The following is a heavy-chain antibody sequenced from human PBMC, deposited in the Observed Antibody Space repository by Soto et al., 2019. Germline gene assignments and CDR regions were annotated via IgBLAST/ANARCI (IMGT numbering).Heavy chain of an antibody. CDR3: AHRREQWGGFDY. CDR1: GFSLSTSGVG. J-gene: IGHJ4*02. D-gene: IGHD6-19*01. Sequence: QITLKESGPTLVKPTQTLTLTCTFSGFSLSTSGVGVGWIRQPPGKALEWLALIYWDDDKRYSPSLKSRLTITKDTYKNQVVRTMTNMDPVDTATYYCAHRREQWGGFDYWGQGTLVTVSS. CDR2: IYWDDDK. V-gene: IGHV2-5*02.